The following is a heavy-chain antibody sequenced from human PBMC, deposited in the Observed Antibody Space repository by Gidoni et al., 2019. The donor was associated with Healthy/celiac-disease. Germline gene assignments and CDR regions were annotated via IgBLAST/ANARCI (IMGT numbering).Heavy chain of an antibody. CDR1: GGSISSSSYY. D-gene: IGHD6-13*01. J-gene: IGHJ2*01. CDR2: IYYRGST. Sequence: QLQLQESGPGLVKPSETLSLTCTVSGGSISSSSYYWGWIRPPPGKGLEWIGSIYYRGSTYYNPSLKSRVTISVDTSKNQFSLKLSSVTAADTAVYYCARPGQQLVRGYVWYFDLWGRGTLVTVSS. V-gene: IGHV4-39*01. CDR3: ARPGQQLVRGYVWYFDL.